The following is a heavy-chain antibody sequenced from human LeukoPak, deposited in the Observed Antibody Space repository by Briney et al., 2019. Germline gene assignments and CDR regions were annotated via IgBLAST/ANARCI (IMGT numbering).Heavy chain of an antibody. V-gene: IGHV3-21*01. D-gene: IGHD3-10*01. Sequence: PGGSLRLSCAASGFTFSSYSMNWVRQAPGKGLEWASSISSSSSYIYYADSVKGRFTISRDNAKNSLYLQMNSLRAEDTAVYYCARDAGSGRLLPYWGQGTLVTVSS. CDR3: ARDAGSGRLLPY. J-gene: IGHJ4*02. CDR1: GFTFSSYS. CDR2: ISSSSSYI.